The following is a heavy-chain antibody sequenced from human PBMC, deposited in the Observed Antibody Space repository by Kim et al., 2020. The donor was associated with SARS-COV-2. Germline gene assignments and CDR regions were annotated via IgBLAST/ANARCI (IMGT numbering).Heavy chain of an antibody. CDR3: ARDGHGLDI. J-gene: IGHJ6*02. CDR1: GFSFSSSS. V-gene: IGHV3-48*02. Sequence: GGSLRLSCAASGFSFSSSSMNWVRQAPGKGLEWVSYISSGDTIYYANSVKGRFTISRDNADNSLYLQMSSLRDEDTAVYYCARDGHGLDIWGHGTTGTVS. CDR2: ISSGDTI.